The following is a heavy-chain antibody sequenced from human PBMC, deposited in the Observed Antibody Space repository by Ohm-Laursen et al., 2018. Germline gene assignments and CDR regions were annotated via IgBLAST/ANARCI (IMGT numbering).Heavy chain of an antibody. CDR2: ISGSGGTT. Sequence: GSLRLSCAASGFTFSSYAMSWVRQAPGKGLEWVSAISGSGGTTYYADSVKGRFTISRDNSKNTLYLQLNSLRAEDTAVYHCAKRDVSNYHCFDSWGQGTLVTVSS. CDR3: AKRDVSNYHCFDS. J-gene: IGHJ4*02. CDR1: GFTFSSYA. D-gene: IGHD4-11*01. V-gene: IGHV3-23*01.